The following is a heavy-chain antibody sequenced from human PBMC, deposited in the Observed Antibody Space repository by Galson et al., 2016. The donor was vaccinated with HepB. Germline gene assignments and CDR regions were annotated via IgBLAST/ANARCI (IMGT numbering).Heavy chain of an antibody. CDR3: ARHPPILSSP. V-gene: IGHV4-39*01. J-gene: IGHJ5*02. CDR2: IYSSGST. CDR1: GGSISTTTYY. Sequence: SETLSLTCTLSGGSISTTTYYWGWIRQPPGKGLEWIGSIYSSGSTYYNPSLKSRVTISVDTSKNQFSLRLSSVTAADTAVYYCARHPPILSSPWGQGTLVTVSS. D-gene: IGHD3-3*02.